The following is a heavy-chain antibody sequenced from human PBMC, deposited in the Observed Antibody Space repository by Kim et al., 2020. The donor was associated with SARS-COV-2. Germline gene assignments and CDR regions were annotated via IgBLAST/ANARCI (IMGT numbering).Heavy chain of an antibody. CDR1: GLVFSGSD. CDR3: TRRFPLGAAGTRGNDC. J-gene: IGHJ4*02. V-gene: IGHV3-73*01. Sequence: GGSLRLSCAASGLVFSGSDIHWVRQPSGKGLEWLGRIRTKGYNYVTQYTASIRDRFTISRDDSKNMAYLQMNSLTTEDTAVYYCTRRFPLGAAGTRGNDCWGQGTLVTVSS. D-gene: IGHD6-13*01. CDR2: IRTKGYNYVT.